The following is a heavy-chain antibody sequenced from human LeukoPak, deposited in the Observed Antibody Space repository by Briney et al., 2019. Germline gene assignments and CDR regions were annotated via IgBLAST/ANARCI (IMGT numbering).Heavy chain of an antibody. Sequence: ASVKVSCKASGYTFTGYYMHWVRQAPGQGLEWMEWINPNSGGTNYAQKFQGRVTMTRDTSISTAYMELSRLRSDDTAVYYCARDSREANELNFWSGYYYLEDYYFDYWGQGTLVTVSS. CDR3: ARDSREANELNFWSGYYYLEDYYFDY. CDR1: GYTFTGYY. D-gene: IGHD3-3*01. J-gene: IGHJ4*02. CDR2: INPNSGGT. V-gene: IGHV1-2*02.